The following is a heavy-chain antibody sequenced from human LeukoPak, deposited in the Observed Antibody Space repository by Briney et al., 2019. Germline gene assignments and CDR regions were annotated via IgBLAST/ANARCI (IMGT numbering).Heavy chain of an antibody. D-gene: IGHD6-13*01. J-gene: IGHJ5*02. CDR1: GGTFSSYA. CDR3: ARDVSSSWMGWFDP. V-gene: IGHV1-69*06. CDR2: IIPIFGTA. Sequence: GASVKVSCKASGGTFSSYAISWARQAPGQGLEWMGGIIPIFGTANYAQKFQGRVTITADKSTSTAYMELSSLRSEDTAVYYCARDVSSSWMGWFDPWGQGTLVTVSS.